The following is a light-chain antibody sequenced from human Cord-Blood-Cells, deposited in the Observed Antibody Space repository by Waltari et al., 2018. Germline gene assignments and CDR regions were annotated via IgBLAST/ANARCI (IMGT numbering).Light chain of an antibody. J-gene: IGLJ2*01. CDR3: SSYAGSNNLV. Sequence: QSALTQPPSASGSPGQSVTISCTGTSSDAGGYTYVPWYQPHPGKAPKLMIYEVSKRPSGVPDRFSGSKSGNTASLTVSGLQAEDEADYYCSSYAGSNNLVFGGGTKLTVL. CDR1: SSDAGGYTY. V-gene: IGLV2-8*01. CDR2: EVS.